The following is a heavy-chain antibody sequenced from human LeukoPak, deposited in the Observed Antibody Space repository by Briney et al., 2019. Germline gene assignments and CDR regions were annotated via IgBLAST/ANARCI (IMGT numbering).Heavy chain of an antibody. CDR2: ISYDGSNK. D-gene: IGHD1-1*01. CDR3: AKDRFTGVAEYFQH. J-gene: IGHJ1*01. V-gene: IGHV3-30-3*01. Sequence: GRSLRLSCAASGFTFSSYAMHWVRQAPGKGLEWVAVISYDGSNKYYADSVKGRFTISRDNSKNTLYLQMNSLRAEDTAVYYCAKDRFTGVAEYFQHWGQGTLVTVSS. CDR1: GFTFSSYA.